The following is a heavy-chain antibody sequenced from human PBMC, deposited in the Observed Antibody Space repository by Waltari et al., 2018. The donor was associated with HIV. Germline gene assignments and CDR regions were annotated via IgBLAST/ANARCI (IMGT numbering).Heavy chain of an antibody. J-gene: IGHJ4*02. CDR3: ARGLSGATTLSDY. Sequence: QAQLVQSGAEVKKSGASVKVSCKASGYTFTNHDINWVRQATGQGLEWMGWINPNSGNTGYVQKFQGRVTMTRNTSISTAYMELSSLNSEDTAVYYCARGLSGATTLSDYWGQGTLVTVSS. D-gene: IGHD1-26*01. CDR1: GYTFTNHD. V-gene: IGHV1-8*01. CDR2: INPNSGNT.